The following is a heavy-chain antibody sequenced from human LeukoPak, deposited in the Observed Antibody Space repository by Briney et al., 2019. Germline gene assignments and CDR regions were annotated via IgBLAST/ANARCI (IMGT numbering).Heavy chain of an antibody. CDR2: INPNSGGT. CDR1: GGTFSSYA. Sequence: ASVKVSCKASGGTFSSYAISWVRQAPGQGLEWMGWINPNSGGTNYAQKFQGRVTMTRDTSISTAYMELSRLRSDDTAVYYCLTLLFYWGQGTLVTVSS. V-gene: IGHV1-2*02. CDR3: LTLLFY. J-gene: IGHJ4*02. D-gene: IGHD3-10*01.